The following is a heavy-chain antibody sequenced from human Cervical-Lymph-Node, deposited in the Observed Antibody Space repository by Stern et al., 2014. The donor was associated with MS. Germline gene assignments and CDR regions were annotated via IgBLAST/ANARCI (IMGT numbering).Heavy chain of an antibody. CDR2: ISSSSSYI. CDR1: GFTFSSYS. Sequence: EVQLVESGGGLVKPGGSLRLSCAASGFTFSSYSMNWVRQAPGKGLEWVSSISSSSSYIYYADSVKGRFTISRDNAKNSLYLQMNSLRAEDTAVYYCARDSSSWYSADYWGQGTLVTVSS. J-gene: IGHJ4*02. V-gene: IGHV3-21*01. D-gene: IGHD6-13*01. CDR3: ARDSSSWYSADY.